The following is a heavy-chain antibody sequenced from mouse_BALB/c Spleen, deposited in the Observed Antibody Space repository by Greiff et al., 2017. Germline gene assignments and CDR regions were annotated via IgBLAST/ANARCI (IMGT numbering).Heavy chain of an antibody. V-gene: IGHV2-9*02. CDR3: AVITTSTFYAMDY. D-gene: IGHD1-2*01. Sequence: VKLVESGPGLVAPSQSLSITCTVSGFSLTSYGVHWVRQPPGKGLEWLGVIWAGGSTNYNSALMSRLSISKDNSKSQVFLKMNSLQTDDTAMYYCAVITTSTFYAMDYWGQGTSVTVSS. CDR2: IWAGGST. CDR1: GFSLTSYG. J-gene: IGHJ4*01.